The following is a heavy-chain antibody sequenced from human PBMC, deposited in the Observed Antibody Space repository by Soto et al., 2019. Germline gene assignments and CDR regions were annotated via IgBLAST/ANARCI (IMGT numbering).Heavy chain of an antibody. CDR1: GGSISSSSYY. CDR2: IYYSGST. D-gene: IGHD3-3*01. Sequence: SETLSLTCTVSGGSISSSSYYWGWIRQPPGKGLEWIGGIYYSGSTYYNPSLKSRVTISVDTSKNQFSLKLSSVTAADTAVYYCARPGLRFLEWLWGQGTLVTVSS. CDR3: ARPGLRFLEWL. V-gene: IGHV4-39*01. J-gene: IGHJ4*02.